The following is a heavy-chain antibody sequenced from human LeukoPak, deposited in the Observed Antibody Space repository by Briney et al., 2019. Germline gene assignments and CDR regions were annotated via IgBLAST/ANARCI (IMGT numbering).Heavy chain of an antibody. V-gene: IGHV3-48*03. J-gene: IGHJ3*02. CDR3: ARDLSIAARGGI. Sequence: GGSLRLSCAASGFTFSSYEMNWVRQAPGKGLEWVSYINSNGSTIYYADSVKGRFTISRDNAKNSLYLQMNSVRAEDTAVYYCARDLSIAARGGIWGQGTMVTVSS. D-gene: IGHD6-6*01. CDR2: INSNGSTI. CDR1: GFTFSSYE.